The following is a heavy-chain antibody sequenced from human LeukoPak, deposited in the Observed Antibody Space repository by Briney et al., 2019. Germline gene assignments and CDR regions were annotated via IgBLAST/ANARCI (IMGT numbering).Heavy chain of an antibody. D-gene: IGHD2-21*01. V-gene: IGHV4-34*01. CDR2: IYYRGST. CDR1: GGSFSGYY. CDR3: ARPVGVAPLQAFDI. Sequence: SETLSLTCAVYGGSFSGYYWGWIRQPPGRELEWIASIYYRGSTHYNPSLASLKSRVTISVDTSKNQFSLKLNSVTAADTAVYYCARPVGVAPLQAFDIWGQGTMVTVSS. J-gene: IGHJ3*02.